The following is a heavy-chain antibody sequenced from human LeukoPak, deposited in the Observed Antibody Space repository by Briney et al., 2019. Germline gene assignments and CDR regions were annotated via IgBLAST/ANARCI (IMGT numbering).Heavy chain of an antibody. D-gene: IGHD5-24*01. CDR3: ARESEWLQQSAQRILDY. CDR1: GGSFSGYY. V-gene: IGHV4-34*01. Sequence: SETLSLPCAVYGGSFSGYYWSWIRPPPGKGVEWIGEINHSGSTNYNPSLKSRVSISVDTSKNQFSLKLSSVTAADTAVYYCARESEWLQQSAQRILDYWVQGTLVTVSS. CDR2: INHSGST. J-gene: IGHJ4*02.